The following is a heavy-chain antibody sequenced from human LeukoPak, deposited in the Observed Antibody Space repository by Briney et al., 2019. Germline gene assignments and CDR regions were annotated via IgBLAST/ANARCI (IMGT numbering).Heavy chain of an antibody. Sequence: GGSLRLSCAASGFTFSSYAMHWVRQAPGKGLEWVAVISYDGSNKYYADSVKGRFTISRDKSKNTLYLQMNSLRAEDTAVYYCARGGAVAVLYYFDYWGQGTLVTVSS. CDR1: GFTFSSYA. J-gene: IGHJ4*02. CDR2: ISYDGSNK. D-gene: IGHD6-19*01. V-gene: IGHV3-30-3*01. CDR3: ARGGAVAVLYYFDY.